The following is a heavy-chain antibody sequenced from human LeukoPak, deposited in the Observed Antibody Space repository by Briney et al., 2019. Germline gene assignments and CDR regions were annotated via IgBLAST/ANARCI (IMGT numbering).Heavy chain of an antibody. Sequence: RASVKVSCKASGYTFTSHGLSWARQAPGQGLEWMGWISIYSGNTNYAQKFQDRISMTTDTSTSTAYMELRSLNSDDTAVYYCARDPGGTWGFDYWGQGALVTVSS. J-gene: IGHJ4*02. CDR3: ARDPGGTWGFDY. V-gene: IGHV1-18*01. CDR1: GYTFTSHG. D-gene: IGHD7-27*01. CDR2: ISIYSGNT.